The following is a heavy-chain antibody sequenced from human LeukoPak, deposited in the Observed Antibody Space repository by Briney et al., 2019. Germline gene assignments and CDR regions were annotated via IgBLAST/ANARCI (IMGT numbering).Heavy chain of an antibody. J-gene: IGHJ4*02. CDR1: GGSISSSSYH. D-gene: IGHD5-18*01. Sequence: SETLSLTCTVSGGSISSSSYHWGWIRQPPGKGLEWIGSIYYSGSTYYNPSLKSRVTISVDTSKNQFSLKLSSVTAADTAVYYCATNTANPNYEIDYWGQGTLVTVSS. CDR3: ATNTANPNYEIDY. V-gene: IGHV4-39*01. CDR2: IYYSGST.